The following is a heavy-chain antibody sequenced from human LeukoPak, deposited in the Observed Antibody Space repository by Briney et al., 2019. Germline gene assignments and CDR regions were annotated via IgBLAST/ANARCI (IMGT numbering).Heavy chain of an antibody. J-gene: IGHJ6*02. V-gene: IGHV1-2*02. Sequence: ASVKVSCKASGYTFTGYYMHWVRQAPGQGLEWMGWINPNSGGTNYAQKFQGRVTMTRGTSISTAYMELSRLRSDDTAVYYCARDSIVVVPAAIYYYYGMDVWGQGTTVTVSS. CDR3: ARDSIVVVPAAIYYYYGMDV. D-gene: IGHD2-2*01. CDR2: INPNSGGT. CDR1: GYTFTGYY.